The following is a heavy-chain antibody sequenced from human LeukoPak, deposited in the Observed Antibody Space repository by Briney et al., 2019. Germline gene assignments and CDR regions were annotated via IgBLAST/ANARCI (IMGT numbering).Heavy chain of an antibody. CDR2: INPNSGGT. CDR3: AKVGTGIAVAGNFDY. CDR1: GYTFTGYY. Sequence: AAVMVSCKASGYTFTGYYMHWGRQAPGEGLEWMGWINPNSGGTNYAQKFQGRVTMTRDTSISTAYMELSRLRSDDTAVYYCAKVGTGIAVAGNFDYWGQGTLVTVSS. J-gene: IGHJ4*02. V-gene: IGHV1-2*02. D-gene: IGHD6-19*01.